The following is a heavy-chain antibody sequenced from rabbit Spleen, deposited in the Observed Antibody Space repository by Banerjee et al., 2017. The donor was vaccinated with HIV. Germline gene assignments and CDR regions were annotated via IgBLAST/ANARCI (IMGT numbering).Heavy chain of an antibody. CDR2: IDIGSSGFT. J-gene: IGHJ3*01. CDR1: GFSFSSSYY. Sequence: QSLEESGGDLVKPGASLTLTCTASGFSFSSSYYVSWVRQAPGKGLEWIVCIDIGSSGFTYYANWAKGRFTISKTSSTTVTLQMTSLTVADTATYFCARVSETGGWGEDLWGQGTLVTVS. V-gene: IGHV1S40*01. D-gene: IGHD4-1*01. CDR3: ARVSETGGWGEDL.